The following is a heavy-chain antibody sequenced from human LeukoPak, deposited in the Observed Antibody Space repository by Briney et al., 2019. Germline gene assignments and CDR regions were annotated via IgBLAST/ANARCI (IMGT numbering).Heavy chain of an antibody. D-gene: IGHD4-17*01. CDR2: INAGNGNT. V-gene: IGHV1-3*01. J-gene: IGHJ4*02. CDR3: ARAGLATVTVLFDY. CDR1: GYTFTSYA. Sequence: GASMKVSCKASGYTFTSYAMHWVRQAPGQRLEWMGWINAGNGNTKYSQKFQGRVTITRDTSASTAYMELSSLRSEDTAVYYCARAGLATVTVLFDYWGQGTLVTVSS.